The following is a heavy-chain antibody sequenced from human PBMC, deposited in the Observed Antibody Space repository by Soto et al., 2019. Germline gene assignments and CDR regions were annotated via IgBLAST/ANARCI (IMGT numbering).Heavy chain of an antibody. CDR2: ISSSSSTI. J-gene: IGHJ5*02. CDR3: VHGDYWPGWFDP. Sequence: GGSLRLSCAASGFTFSSYSMNWVRQAPGKGLEWVSYISSSSSTIYYADSVKGRFTISRDNAKNSLYLQMNSLRAEDTAVYYCVHGDYWPGWFDPWGQGTLVTVSS. D-gene: IGHD4-17*01. V-gene: IGHV3-48*01. CDR1: GFTFSSYS.